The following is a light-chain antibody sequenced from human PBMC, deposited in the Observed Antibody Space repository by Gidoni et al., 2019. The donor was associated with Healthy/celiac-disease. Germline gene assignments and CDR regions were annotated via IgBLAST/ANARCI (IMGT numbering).Light chain of an antibody. Sequence: SHELTQQPSASVSPGPTARITCPGDALPKQYAYWYQQKPSQAPVLVIYKDSERSSGIPERFSGSSSGTTVTLTISGVQAEDEADYYCQSADSSGTYKVFGGGTKLTVL. CDR1: ALPKQY. CDR2: KDS. V-gene: IGLV3-25*03. CDR3: QSADSSGTYKV. J-gene: IGLJ2*01.